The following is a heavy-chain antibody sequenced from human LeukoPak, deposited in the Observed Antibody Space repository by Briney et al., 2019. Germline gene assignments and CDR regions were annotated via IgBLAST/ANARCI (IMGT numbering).Heavy chain of an antibody. CDR2: IYPGDSAT. CDR3: ARQNDVLTGFDYYGMDV. J-gene: IGHJ6*04. Sequence: GESLKISCKGSGYNFTTYWIAWVRQMPGKGVEWMGIIYPGDSATRYSPSFRGQVTFSADKSISTAYLQWGSLKASDTATYYCARQNDVLTGFDYYGMDVWGKGTTVTVSS. D-gene: IGHD3-9*01. CDR1: GYNFTTYW. V-gene: IGHV5-51*01.